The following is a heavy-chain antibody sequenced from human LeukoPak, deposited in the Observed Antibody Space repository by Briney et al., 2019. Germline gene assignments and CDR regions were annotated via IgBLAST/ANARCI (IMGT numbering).Heavy chain of an antibody. CDR3: VKTTGVTDPFDY. CDR1: GGSITSRTYY. D-gene: IGHD2-21*02. V-gene: IGHV4-39*01. Sequence: PSETLSLTCTVSGGSITSRTYYWGWIRQPPGKGLEWIGIIHFSVNTYYNLSLKSRVTISVDTSKNQFSLKLSSVTAADTAVYYCVKTTGVTDPFDYWGQGTLVTVSS. CDR2: IHFSVNT. J-gene: IGHJ4*02.